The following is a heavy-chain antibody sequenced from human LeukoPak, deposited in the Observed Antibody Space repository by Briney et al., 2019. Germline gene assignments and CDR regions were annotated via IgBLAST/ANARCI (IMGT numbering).Heavy chain of an antibody. CDR3: ARRSVAGSLDY. D-gene: IGHD6-19*01. CDR1: GFIFSTYW. V-gene: IGHV3-7*01. J-gene: IGHJ4*02. Sequence: GGSLRLSCVASGFIFSTYWMSWVRQAPGKGLEWVANTKEDGGEKYYVDSVKGRFTISRDNAENSLYLQMNSLRAEDTAVYYCARRSVAGSLDYWGQGTLVTVSS. CDR2: TKEDGGEK.